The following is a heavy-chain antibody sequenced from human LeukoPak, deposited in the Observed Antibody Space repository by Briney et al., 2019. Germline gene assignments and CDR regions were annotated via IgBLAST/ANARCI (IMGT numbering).Heavy chain of an antibody. J-gene: IGHJ4*02. CDR3: ARGNPYSSENDY. CDR1: GYTFTGYY. D-gene: IGHD6-19*01. CDR2: INPNSGGT. V-gene: IGHV1-2*02. Sequence: ASVKVSCKASGYTFTGYYMHWVRQAPGQGPEWMGWINPNSGGTNYAQKFQGRVTMTRDTSISTAYMELSRLRSDDTAVYYCARGNPYSSENDYWGQGTLVTVSS.